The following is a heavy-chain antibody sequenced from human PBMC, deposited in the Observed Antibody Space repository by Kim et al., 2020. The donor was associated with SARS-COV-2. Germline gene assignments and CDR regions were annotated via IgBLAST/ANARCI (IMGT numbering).Heavy chain of an antibody. D-gene: IGHD1-26*01. Sequence: GGSLRLSCAASGFTVSSNYMSWVRQAPGKGLEWVSVIYSGGSTYYADSVKGRFTISRDNSKNTLYLQMNSLRAEDTAVYYCARDATIVGATEGLDAFDIWGQGTMVTVSS. V-gene: IGHV3-53*01. J-gene: IGHJ3*02. CDR2: IYSGGST. CDR3: ARDATIVGATEGLDAFDI. CDR1: GFTVSSNY.